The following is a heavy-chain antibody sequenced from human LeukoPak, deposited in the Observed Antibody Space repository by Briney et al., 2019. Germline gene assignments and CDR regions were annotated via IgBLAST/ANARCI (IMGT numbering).Heavy chain of an antibody. V-gene: IGHV3-74*01. Sequence: GGSLRLSCAASGFTFSSYWMHWVRQAPGKGLVWVSRISPDGSSANYADSVKGRFTISRDNSKNTLYLQMNSLRAEDTAVYYCVREEYNYVFFDYWGQGTLVTVSS. CDR3: VREEYNYVFFDY. CDR2: ISPDGSSA. J-gene: IGHJ4*02. CDR1: GFTFSSYW. D-gene: IGHD5-18*01.